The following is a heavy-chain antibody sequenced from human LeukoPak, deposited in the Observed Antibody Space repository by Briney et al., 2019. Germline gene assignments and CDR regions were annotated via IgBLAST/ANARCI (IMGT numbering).Heavy chain of an antibody. D-gene: IGHD3-22*01. CDR2: IYYSGST. Sequence: SETLSLTCTVSGGSISSYYWSWIRQPPGRGLEWIGYIYYSGSTYYNPSLKSRVTISVDTSKNQFSLKLSSVTAADTAVYYCARVDTMIVVVIGWGQGTLVTVSS. CDR3: ARVDTMIVVVIG. CDR1: GGSISSYY. J-gene: IGHJ4*02. V-gene: IGHV4-59*12.